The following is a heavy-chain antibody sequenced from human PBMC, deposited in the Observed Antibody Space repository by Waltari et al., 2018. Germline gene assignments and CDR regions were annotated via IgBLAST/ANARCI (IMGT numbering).Heavy chain of an antibody. D-gene: IGHD3-10*01. CDR2: INHSGLT. CDR1: GYSISSGYY. CDR3: ARGGGLLRGVSGYGYGMDV. V-gene: IGHV4-38-2*01. Sequence: QVQLQESGPRLVTPSETLSLNCAVSGYSISSGYYWDWIRQPPGKGLEWMGTINHSGLTYYNPSLKSRVTISVDTSKNHFSLEMRSVTAADTAVYYCARGGGLLRGVSGYGYGMDVWGKGTTVTVSS. J-gene: IGHJ6*04.